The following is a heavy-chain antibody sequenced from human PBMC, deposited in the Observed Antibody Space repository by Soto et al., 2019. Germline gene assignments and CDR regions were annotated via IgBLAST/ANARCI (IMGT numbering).Heavy chain of an antibody. CDR1: GGSISSYY. Sequence: PSETLSLTCTVSGGSISSYYWSWLRQPPGKGLEWIGYIYYSGSTNYNPSLKSRVTISVDTSKNQFSLKLSSVTAADTAVYYCARRWGPGLDYWGQGTLVTVS. CDR2: IYYSGST. J-gene: IGHJ4*02. D-gene: IGHD7-27*01. V-gene: IGHV4-59*08. CDR3: ARRWGPGLDY.